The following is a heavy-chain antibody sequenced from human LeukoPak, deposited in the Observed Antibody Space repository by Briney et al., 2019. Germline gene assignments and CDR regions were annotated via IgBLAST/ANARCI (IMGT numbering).Heavy chain of an antibody. CDR3: ARDHDFWSGSTSFDY. J-gene: IGHJ4*02. CDR1: GFAFSSHA. V-gene: IGHV3-30-3*01. CDR2: ISYDGATK. D-gene: IGHD3-3*01. Sequence: PGGSLRLSCAASGFAFSSHAIHWIRQAPGKGPEWVTFISYDGATKYYADSVKGRVTISRDNSKNTVYLQMNSLRVEDTAVYYCARDHDFWSGSTSFDYWGQGTLVTVSS.